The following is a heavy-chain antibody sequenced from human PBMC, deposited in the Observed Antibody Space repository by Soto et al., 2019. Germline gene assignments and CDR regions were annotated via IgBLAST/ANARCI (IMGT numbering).Heavy chain of an antibody. D-gene: IGHD3-22*01. J-gene: IGHJ4*02. CDR2: IYYSGST. V-gene: IGHV4-30-4*01. CDR1: GGSISSGDYY. Sequence: SETLSLTCAVSGGSISSGDYYWTWIRQPPGKGLEWIGYIYYSGSTYYNPSLKSRVTISVDTSKNQFSLKLSSVTAADTAVYYCARGHRMYYYDSSGYCDYWGQGTLVTVSS. CDR3: ARGHRMYYYDSSGYCDY.